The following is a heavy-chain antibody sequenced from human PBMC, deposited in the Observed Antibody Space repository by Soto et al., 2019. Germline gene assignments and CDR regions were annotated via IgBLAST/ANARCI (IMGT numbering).Heavy chain of an antibody. CDR3: AKVGGAKGYHYLDASDY. V-gene: IGHV1-18*01. CDR1: GYTFTSFG. D-gene: IGHD3-10*01. CDR2: ITTYNDNT. J-gene: IGHJ4*02. Sequence: QVQLVQSGAEVKKPGASVKVSCKGSGYTFTSFGITWVRQAPGQGLEWMGWITTYNDNTNYAQKFQGRVTMTTDTTTSTSYMELRRLRSDGPAVYYCAKVGGAKGYHYLDASDYWGQGTLVTVPS.